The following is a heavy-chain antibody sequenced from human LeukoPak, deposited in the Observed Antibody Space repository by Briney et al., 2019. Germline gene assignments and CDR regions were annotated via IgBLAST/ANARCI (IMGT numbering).Heavy chain of an antibody. CDR2: TYYSGST. V-gene: IGHV4-31*03. CDR1: GGSISSGVYY. J-gene: IGHJ3*02. Sequence: SETLSLTCTVSGGSISSGVYYWSWIRQHPGKGLEWIGYTYYSGSTYSNPSLKSRLTMSVDISKNQFSLKLSSVTAADTAVYYCARGVKGLRGAFDIWGQGTMVTVSS. D-gene: IGHD3-10*01. CDR3: ARGVKGLRGAFDI.